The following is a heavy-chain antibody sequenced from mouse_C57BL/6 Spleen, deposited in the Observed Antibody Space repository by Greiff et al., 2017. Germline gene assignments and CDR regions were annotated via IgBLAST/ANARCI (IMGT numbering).Heavy chain of an antibody. V-gene: IGHV6-3*01. CDR3: TGSNHPYYYAMDY. D-gene: IGHD2-5*01. CDR1: GFTFSNYW. CDR2: IRLKSDNYAT. J-gene: IGHJ4*01. Sequence: EVKLQESGGGLVQPGGSMKLSCVASGFTFSNYWMNWVRQSPEKGLEWVAQIRLKSDNYATHYAESVKGRFTISRDDSKSSVYLQMNNLRAEDTGIYYCTGSNHPYYYAMDYWGQGTSVTVSS.